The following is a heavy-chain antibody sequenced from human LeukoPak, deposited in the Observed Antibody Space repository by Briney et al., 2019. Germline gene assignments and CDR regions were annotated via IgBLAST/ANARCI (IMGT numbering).Heavy chain of an antibody. CDR2: ISNSGDIR. J-gene: IGHJ4*02. CDR3: AGGPQYSGSYGD. V-gene: IGHV3-48*03. D-gene: IGHD1-26*01. CDR1: GFSFSDYE. Sequence: PGGSLRLSCVVSGFSFSDYEMAWVRQAPGMGLEWISYISNSGDIRRYADAVKGRFAVSRDNAKNSVSLQMNSLRADDTGLYFCAGGPQYSGSYGDWGQGTLVTVPS.